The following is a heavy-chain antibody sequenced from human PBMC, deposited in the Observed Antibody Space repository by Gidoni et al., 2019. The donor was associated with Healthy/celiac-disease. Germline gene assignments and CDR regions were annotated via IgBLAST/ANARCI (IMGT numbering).Heavy chain of an antibody. Sequence: HVQLVHSGAEVKTPGASVKVSCKASGYTFTRYYIPWVRQAHGQGLEWMGIINPSGGRTSYAQKFQGRVTMNRDTSTSTVYMELSSLRSEDTAVYYCVRERKGRYCSSNSCYDAPFDYWGQGTLVTASS. CDR2: INPSGGRT. V-gene: IGHV1-46*01. CDR1: GYTFTRYY. D-gene: IGHD2-2*01. J-gene: IGHJ4*02. CDR3: VRERKGRYCSSNSCYDAPFDY.